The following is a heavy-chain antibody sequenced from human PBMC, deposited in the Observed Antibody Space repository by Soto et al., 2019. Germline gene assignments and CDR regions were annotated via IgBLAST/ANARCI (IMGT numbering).Heavy chain of an antibody. D-gene: IGHD3-10*01. CDR2: INHSGST. CDR1: GGSFSGYY. V-gene: IGHV4-34*01. Sequence: PSETLSLTCAVYGGSFSGYYWTWIRQPPGTGLDWIGEINHSGSTNYNPSLKSRVTISVDTSKNQFSLKLTSVTAADTAVYYCVKQSGSGSYYNVGSGGPFDYWGQGTLVTVSS. J-gene: IGHJ4*02. CDR3: VKQSGSGSYYNVGSGGPFDY.